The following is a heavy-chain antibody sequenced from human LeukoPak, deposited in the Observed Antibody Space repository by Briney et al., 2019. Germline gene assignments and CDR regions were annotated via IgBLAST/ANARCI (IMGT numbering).Heavy chain of an antibody. CDR1: GSSITSDYF. D-gene: IGHD1-1*01. CDR3: ARNVTAGFFDY. CDR2: IYYSWGI. Sequence: PSETLSLTCAVSGSSITSDYFWGWIRQPPGTGLEWIATIYYSWGIYFNPSLKSRVTVSLDASKNQFSLKMTSLTAADTAIYYCARNVTAGFFDYWGQGIMVTGSS. V-gene: IGHV4-38-2*01. J-gene: IGHJ4*02.